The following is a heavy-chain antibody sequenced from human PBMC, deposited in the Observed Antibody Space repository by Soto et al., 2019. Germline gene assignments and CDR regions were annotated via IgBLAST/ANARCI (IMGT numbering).Heavy chain of an antibody. CDR2: ISSSGSTI. CDR3: ARVRGIAAAGRKDV. CDR1: GFTFSSYE. D-gene: IGHD6-13*01. V-gene: IGHV3-48*03. J-gene: IGHJ6*02. Sequence: HPGGSLRLSCAASGFTFSSYEMNWVRQAPGKGLEWVSYISSSGSTIYYADSVKGRFTISRDNAKNSLYLQMNSLRAEDTAVYYCARVRGIAAAGRKDVWGQGTTVTVSS.